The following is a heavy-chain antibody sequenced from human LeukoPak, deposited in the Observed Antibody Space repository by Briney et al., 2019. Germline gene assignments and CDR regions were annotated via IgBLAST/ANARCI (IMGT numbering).Heavy chain of an antibody. CDR2: IYYSGST. J-gene: IGHJ1*01. D-gene: IGHD2-2*01. CDR1: GGSISSGGYY. CDR3: ARAGYCSSTSCIQH. Sequence: PSETLSLTCSVSGGSISSGGYYWSWIRQPPGKGLEWIGYIYYSGSTNYNPSLKSRVTISVDTSKNQFSLKLSSVTAADTAVYYCARAGYCSSTSCIQHWGQGTLVTVSS. V-gene: IGHV4-61*08.